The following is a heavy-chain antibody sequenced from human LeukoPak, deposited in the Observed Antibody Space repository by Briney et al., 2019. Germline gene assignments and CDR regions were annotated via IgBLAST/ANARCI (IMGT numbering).Heavy chain of an antibody. CDR2: MNPNSGNT. Sequence: ASVKVSCKASGYTFTSYDINWVRQATGQGLEWMGWMNPNSGNTGYAQKFQGRVTMTRNTSISTAYMELSSLRSEDTAVYYCARGPFTFSPVRGNWFDPWGQGTLVTVSS. V-gene: IGHV1-8*01. J-gene: IGHJ5*02. CDR1: GYTFTSYD. D-gene: IGHD3-10*01. CDR3: ARGPFTFSPVRGNWFDP.